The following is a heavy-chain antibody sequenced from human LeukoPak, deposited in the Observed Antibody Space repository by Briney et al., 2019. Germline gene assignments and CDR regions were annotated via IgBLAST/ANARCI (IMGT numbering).Heavy chain of an antibody. CDR2: IYYSVST. CDR3: ARVGSYVSLRSNWFDS. CDR1: GGSISSSSYY. D-gene: IGHD5-18*01. V-gene: IGHV4-39*07. Sequence: SETLSLTCTVSGGSISSSSYYWGWIRQPPGKGLEWIGSIYYSVSTYDNPSLKSRVTISVDTSKNQFSLKPSSVTASDTAMYYCARVGSYVSLRSNWFDSWGQGALVTVSS. J-gene: IGHJ5*01.